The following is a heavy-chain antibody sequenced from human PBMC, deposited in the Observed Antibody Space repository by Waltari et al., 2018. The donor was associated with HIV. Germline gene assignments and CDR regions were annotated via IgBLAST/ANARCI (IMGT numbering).Heavy chain of an antibody. V-gene: IGHV3-33*01. D-gene: IGHD5-18*01. Sequence: QVQLVESGGGVVQPGRSLRLSRAASGFTFKNFAMSWVRQAPGKGLEWVGNIYYDGSKKFYGDSVRGRFTISRDNSKQILYLQMNSLRVEDTALYYCARDYNYAPDYWGQGTLVVVSS. CDR2: IYYDGSKK. CDR1: GFTFKNFA. J-gene: IGHJ4*02. CDR3: ARDYNYAPDY.